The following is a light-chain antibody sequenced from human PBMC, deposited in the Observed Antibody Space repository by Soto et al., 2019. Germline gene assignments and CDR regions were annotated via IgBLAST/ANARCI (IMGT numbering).Light chain of an antibody. CDR2: EVT. J-gene: IGLJ1*01. V-gene: IGLV2-8*01. CDR3: SAYAGSNTFV. CDR1: TSNIGNHH. Sequence: QSVLTQPPSVSAAPGQTVTISCSGSTSNIGNHHVSWYQQLPGTAPRLLIYEVTLRPSGVPDRFSGSKSGNTASLTVSGLQADDEADYYCSAYAGSNTFVFCTGTKLTVL.